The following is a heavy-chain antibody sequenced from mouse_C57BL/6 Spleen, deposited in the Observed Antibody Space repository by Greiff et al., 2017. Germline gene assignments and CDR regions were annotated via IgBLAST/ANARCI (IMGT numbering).Heavy chain of an antibody. CDR3: ARFYYSNGFDY. Sequence: EVQLQQSGPELVKPGASVKISCKASGYTFTDYYMNWVKQSHGKSLEWIGDINPNNGGTSYNQKFKGKATLTVDKSSSTAYMALRSLTSEDSAVYYCARFYYSNGFDYWGQGTTLTVSS. J-gene: IGHJ2*01. CDR2: INPNNGGT. D-gene: IGHD2-5*01. V-gene: IGHV1-26*01. CDR1: GYTFTDYY.